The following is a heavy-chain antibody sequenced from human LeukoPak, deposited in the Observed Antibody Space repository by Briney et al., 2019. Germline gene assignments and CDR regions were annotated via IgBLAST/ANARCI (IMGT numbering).Heavy chain of an antibody. CDR2: IYQSGST. CDR1: GGSISSGGFY. J-gene: IGHJ4*02. CDR3: ARDQVRSLQPGSYDS. D-gene: IGHD3-10*01. V-gene: IGHV4-30-2*01. Sequence: SETLSLTCTVSGGSISSGGFYWSWIRQPPGKSLEWIGYIYQSGSTYYNPSLKSRVTMSLDRSKNQFSLRLTSVTAADTAVYYCARDQVRSLQPGSYDSWGQGILVTVSS.